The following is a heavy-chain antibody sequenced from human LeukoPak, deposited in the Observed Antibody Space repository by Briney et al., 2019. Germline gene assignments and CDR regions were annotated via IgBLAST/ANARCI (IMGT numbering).Heavy chain of an antibody. CDR2: INHSGST. J-gene: IGHJ4*02. D-gene: IGHD1-1*01. CDR1: GGSFSGYY. CDR3: ARVGSGNFDY. Sequence: SETLSLTCAVSGGSFSGYYWSWIRQPPGKGLEWIGEINHSGSTNYNPPLKSRITTLVDTSKSQFSLKLSSVTAADTAVYYCARVGSGNFDYWGQGTLVTVSS. V-gene: IGHV4-34*01.